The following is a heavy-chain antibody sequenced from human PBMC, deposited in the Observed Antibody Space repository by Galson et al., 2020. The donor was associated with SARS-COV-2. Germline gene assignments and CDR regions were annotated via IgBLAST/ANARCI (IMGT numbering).Heavy chain of an antibody. CDR1: FSSYG. Sequence: FSSYGMHWVRQAPGKGLEWVAVISYDGSNKYYADSVKGRFTISRDNSKNTLYLQMNSLRAEDTAVYYCAKEFGGGPDYWGQGTLVTVSS. CDR2: ISYDGSNK. D-gene: IGHD3-10*01. V-gene: IGHV3-30*18. J-gene: IGHJ4*02. CDR3: AKEFGGGPDY.